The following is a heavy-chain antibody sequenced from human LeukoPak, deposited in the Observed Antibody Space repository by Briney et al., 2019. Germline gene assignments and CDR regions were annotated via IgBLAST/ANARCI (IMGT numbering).Heavy chain of an antibody. CDR1: GYSISSGYY. J-gene: IGHJ4*02. CDR2: ICHSGST. CDR3: ARLPFPNWDTDYDY. Sequence: SETLSLTCAVSGYSISSGYYWGWIRQPPGKGLKWIGSICHSGSTHYNPSLKSRVTISVDTSKNQFSLQLSSVTAADTAVYYCARLPFPNWDTDYDYWGQGTLVTVSS. D-gene: IGHD1-1*01. V-gene: IGHV4-38-2*01.